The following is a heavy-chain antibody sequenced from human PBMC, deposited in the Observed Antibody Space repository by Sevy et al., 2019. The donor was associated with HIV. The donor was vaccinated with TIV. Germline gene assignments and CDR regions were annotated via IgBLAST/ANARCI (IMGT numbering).Heavy chain of an antibody. V-gene: IGHV3-7*01. CDR3: ARDRRFRELSPPTTKYYYYGMDV. CDR1: GFTFSSYW. D-gene: IGHD3-10*01. Sequence: GGSLRLSCAASGFTFSSYWMSWVRQAPGKGLEWVANIKQDGSEKYYVYSVKGRFTISRDNAKNSLYLQMNSLRAEDTAVYYCARDRRFRELSPPTTKYYYYGMDVWGQGTTVTVSS. J-gene: IGHJ6*02. CDR2: IKQDGSEK.